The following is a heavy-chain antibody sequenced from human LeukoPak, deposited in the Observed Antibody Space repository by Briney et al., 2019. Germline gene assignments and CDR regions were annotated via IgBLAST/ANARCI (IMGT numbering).Heavy chain of an antibody. CDR1: GFTFSSYA. J-gene: IGHJ4*02. D-gene: IGHD2/OR15-2a*01. V-gene: IGHV3-23*01. Sequence: HLGGSLRLSCAASGFTFSSYAMSWVRQAPGKGLEWVSAISGSGGSTYYADSVKGRFTISRDNSKNTLYLQMNSLRAEDTAVYYCAKDPGTLYTVIDYWGQGTLVTVSS. CDR3: AKDPGTLYTVIDY. CDR2: ISGSGGST.